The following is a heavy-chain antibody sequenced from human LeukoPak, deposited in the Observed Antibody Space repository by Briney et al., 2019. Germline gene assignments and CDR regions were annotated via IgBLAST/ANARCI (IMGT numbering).Heavy chain of an antibody. CDR1: GITFSSYD. CDR2: ISDRGKL. CDR3: AKLPTIFGVADSFDI. V-gene: IGHV3-23*01. J-gene: IGHJ3*02. Sequence: GGSLRLSCEASGITFSSYDMSWVRQAPGKGLEWISAISDRGKLDYADSVKGRFTISRDNSKNTLYLQLSSLRAEDTAMYYCAKLPTIFGVADSFDIWGQGTFVSVSS. D-gene: IGHD3-3*01.